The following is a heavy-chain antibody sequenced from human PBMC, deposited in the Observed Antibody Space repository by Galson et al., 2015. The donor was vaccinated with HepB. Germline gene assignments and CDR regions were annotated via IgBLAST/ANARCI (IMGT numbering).Heavy chain of an antibody. Sequence: SLRLSCAASGFTFSSYSMNWVRQAPGKGLEWVSSISSSSYIYYADSVKGRFTISRDNAKNSLYLQMNSLRAEDTAVYYCARDLMTTVTYFDYWVQGTLVTVSS. CDR1: GFTFSSYS. J-gene: IGHJ4*02. CDR3: ARDLMTTVTYFDY. D-gene: IGHD4-17*01. CDR2: ISSSSYI. V-gene: IGHV3-21*01.